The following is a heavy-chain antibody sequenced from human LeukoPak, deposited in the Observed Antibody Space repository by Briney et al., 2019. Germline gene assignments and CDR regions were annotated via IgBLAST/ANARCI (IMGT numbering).Heavy chain of an antibody. D-gene: IGHD3-9*01. CDR1: GYTLSELS. J-gene: IGHJ4*02. V-gene: IGHV1-24*01. CDR3: ATAIRGRLLEYFFDN. CDR2: FGSEDGET. Sequence: ASVKVSCKVSGYTLSELSMHWVREAPGKGLEWMGGFGSEDGETIYAQRFQGRVTMTEDTSTDTAYMELSSLRSEDTAVYYCATAIRGRLLEYFFDNWGQGALVTVSS.